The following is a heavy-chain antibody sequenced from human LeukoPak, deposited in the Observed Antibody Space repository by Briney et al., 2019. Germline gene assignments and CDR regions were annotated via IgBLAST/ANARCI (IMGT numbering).Heavy chain of an antibody. Sequence: GGPLRLSCEAPGFPFSSYSRTWFRRAPGKGLEWVGRTRNKANSYTTEYAASVKGRFTISRDDSKNSLYLQMNSLKTEDTAVYYCAIVGATAFDYWGQGTLVTVSS. V-gene: IGHV3-72*01. D-gene: IGHD1-26*01. CDR3: AIVGATAFDY. CDR2: TRNKANSYTT. J-gene: IGHJ4*02. CDR1: GFPFSSYS.